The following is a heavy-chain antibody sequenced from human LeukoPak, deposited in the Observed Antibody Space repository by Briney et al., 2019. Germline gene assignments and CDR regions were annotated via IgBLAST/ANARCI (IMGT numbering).Heavy chain of an antibody. CDR3: TTEGSSTTPDAFDI. CDR1: GFTFSNAW. Sequence: GGSLRLSCAASGFTFSNAWMSWVRQAPGKGLEWVGRIKSKTDGGTTDYAAPVKGRFTISRDDSKNTLYLQMNSLKTEDTAVYYCTTEGSSTTPDAFDIWGQGTMVTVSS. D-gene: IGHD2-2*01. CDR2: IKSKTDGGTT. J-gene: IGHJ3*02. V-gene: IGHV3-15*01.